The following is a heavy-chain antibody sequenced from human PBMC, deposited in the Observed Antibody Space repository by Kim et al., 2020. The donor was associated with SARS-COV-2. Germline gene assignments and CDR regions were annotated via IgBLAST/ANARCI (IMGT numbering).Heavy chain of an antibody. D-gene: IGHD3-10*01. CDR1: GFTFSSYG. J-gene: IGHJ4*02. Sequence: GGSLRLSFAASGFTFSSYGMHWVRQAPGKGLEWVAVIWYDGSNKYYADSVKGRFTISRDNSKNTLYLQMNSLRAEDTAVYYCARDLRGSAGFDYWGQGTLVTVSS. V-gene: IGHV3-33*08. CDR3: ARDLRGSAGFDY. CDR2: IWYDGSNK.